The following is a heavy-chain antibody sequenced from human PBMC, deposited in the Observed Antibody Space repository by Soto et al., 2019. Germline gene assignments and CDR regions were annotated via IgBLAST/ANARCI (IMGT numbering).Heavy chain of an antibody. V-gene: IGHV3-30-3*01. D-gene: IGHD2-21*02. Sequence: QVQLVESGGGVVQPGRSLRLSCAASGFTFSSYAMHWVRQAPGKGREWVAIISYDGSDKYYADSVKGRFTISRDNSKNMLYLQMNSLRAEDTAVYYCARETEALDYWGQGTLFTVSS. CDR3: ARETEALDY. J-gene: IGHJ4*02. CDR2: ISYDGSDK. CDR1: GFTFSSYA.